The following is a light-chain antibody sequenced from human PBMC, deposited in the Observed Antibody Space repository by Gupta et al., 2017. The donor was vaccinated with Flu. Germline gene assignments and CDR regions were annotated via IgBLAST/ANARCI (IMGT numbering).Light chain of an antibody. CDR2: DAY. V-gene: IGKV1-39*01. Sequence: QSPSSLSASVGDRVTITCRASQSISTYLNWDQQKPGKAPKVLIYDAYSLKSGVQSRFSGSGSGTDFILTSSRLQAEDFETYYSQHGYSKAFGGGTKVEIK. CDR3: QHGYSKA. J-gene: IGKJ4*01. CDR1: QSISTY.